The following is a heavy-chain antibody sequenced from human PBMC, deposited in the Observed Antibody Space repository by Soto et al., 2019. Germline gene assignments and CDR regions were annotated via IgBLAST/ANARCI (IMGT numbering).Heavy chain of an antibody. D-gene: IGHD1-1*01. Sequence: GGSLRLSCAASGFTFSSYGMHWVRQAPGKGLEWVAVISYDGSNKYYADSVKGRFTISRDNSKNTLYLQMNSLRAEDTAVYYCAKDPNDGAFDIWGQGTMVTVSS. CDR1: GFTFSSYG. J-gene: IGHJ3*02. CDR3: AKDPNDGAFDI. CDR2: ISYDGSNK. V-gene: IGHV3-30*18.